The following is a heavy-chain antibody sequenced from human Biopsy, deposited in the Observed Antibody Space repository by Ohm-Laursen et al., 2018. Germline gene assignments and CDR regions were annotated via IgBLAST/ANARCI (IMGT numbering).Heavy chain of an antibody. Sequence: SQTLSLTCTVSGVSINTGGYYWTWIRQHPGTGLEWIGYIHYSGNTLYNPSLKSRLTISVDTSRNQFSLKRTSATAADTALYYCTRAGGGKIYGLWGQGTLVTVSS. CDR3: TRAGGGKIYGL. J-gene: IGHJ4*02. D-gene: IGHD3-16*01. CDR2: IHYSGNT. CDR1: GVSINTGGYY. V-gene: IGHV4-31*03.